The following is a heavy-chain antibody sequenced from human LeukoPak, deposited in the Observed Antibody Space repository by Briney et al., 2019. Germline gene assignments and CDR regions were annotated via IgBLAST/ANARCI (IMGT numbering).Heavy chain of an antibody. J-gene: IGHJ4*02. CDR1: GYPFSGYY. Sequence: ASVKVSCKACGYPFSGYYIHWVRQGPGQGLEWLGWINPETGATKYAQRFEGRVTLTRDTSVTTVHMELSGLRSDDSAVYYCARENLNYYGSGSYLYWGQGSQVTVSS. V-gene: IGHV1-2*02. D-gene: IGHD3-10*01. CDR2: INPETGAT. CDR3: ARENLNYYGSGSYLY.